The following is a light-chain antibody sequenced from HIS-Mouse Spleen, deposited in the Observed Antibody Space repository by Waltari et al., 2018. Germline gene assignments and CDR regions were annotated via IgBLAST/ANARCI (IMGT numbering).Light chain of an antibody. CDR3: CSYAGSSTFEV. CDR2: EGS. Sequence: QSALTQPASVSGSPGQSITISCTGTSSYVGGYTLVSWYQQHPGKAPKLMIYEGSKRPSGVSNRFSGSKSGNTASLTISGLQAEDEADYYCCSYAGSSTFEVFGGGTKLTVL. V-gene: IGLV2-23*03. CDR1: SSYVGGYTL. J-gene: IGLJ2*01.